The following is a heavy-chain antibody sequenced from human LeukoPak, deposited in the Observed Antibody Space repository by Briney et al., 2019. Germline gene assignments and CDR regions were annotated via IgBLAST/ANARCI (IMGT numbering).Heavy chain of an antibody. CDR1: GGTFSSYG. V-gene: IGHV1-69*13. CDR2: IIPIFGTA. CDR3: ARVIDGYSYGLPRYYYYQDV. Sequence: GASVKVSCKASGGTFSSYGISWVRQAPGQGLEWMGRIIPIFGTAKYAQKFQGRVSITADEFTSTAYMEVSSLRSEDTAVYYCARVIDGYSYGLPRYYYYQDVWGKGTTVTVSS. D-gene: IGHD5-18*01. J-gene: IGHJ6*03.